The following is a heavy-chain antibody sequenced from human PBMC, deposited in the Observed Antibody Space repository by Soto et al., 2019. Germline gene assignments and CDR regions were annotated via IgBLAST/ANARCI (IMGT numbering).Heavy chain of an antibody. V-gene: IGHV5-10-1*01. CDR2: IDPSDSYT. J-gene: IGHJ6*02. Sequence: GESLKISCRGSGYSFTNYWISWVRQMPGKGLEWMGRIDPSDSYTNYSPSFQGHVTISADKSISTAYLQWSSLKASDSAMYYCVKLAGDGREQQMGLPDVWAKGPRSPSP. CDR3: VKLAGDGREQQMGLPDV. CDR1: GYSFTNYW. D-gene: IGHD6-13*01.